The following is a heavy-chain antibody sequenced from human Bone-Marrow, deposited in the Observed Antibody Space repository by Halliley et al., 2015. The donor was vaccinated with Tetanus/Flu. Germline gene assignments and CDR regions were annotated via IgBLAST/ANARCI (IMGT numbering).Heavy chain of an antibody. CDR3: GRDLNYVDDARFPDY. V-gene: IGHV1-46*01. CDR1: GYTFTSYY. D-gene: IGHD4-17*01. CDR2: SIPIGGST. Sequence: QLVQSGAEVKKPGASVKVSCKASGYTFTSYYMHWVRQTPGQGLEWMGMSIPIGGSTNYAQKFQGRVTMTRDTSTGTVSMELSSGRSVDTALYYCGRDLNYVDDARFPDYWGREPLDTASS. J-gene: IGHJ4*02.